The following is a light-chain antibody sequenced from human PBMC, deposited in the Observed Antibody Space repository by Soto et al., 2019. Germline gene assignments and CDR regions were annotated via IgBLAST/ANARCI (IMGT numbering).Light chain of an antibody. CDR2: AAS. V-gene: IGKV1-39*01. Sequence: DIQMTQSPSSLSGSLGDRVAITFLASQSISSYLNWYQQKPGKAPKVLIYAASNLQSGVPSRFSGSGSGTDFALTISSLQPEDFATYYCQHADSFPLITFGQGTRLEI. J-gene: IGKJ5*01. CDR3: QHADSFPLIT. CDR1: QSISSY.